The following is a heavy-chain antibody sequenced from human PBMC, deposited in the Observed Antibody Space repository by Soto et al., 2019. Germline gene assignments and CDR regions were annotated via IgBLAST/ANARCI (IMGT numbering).Heavy chain of an antibody. CDR3: ARDRPLRYFDWLPISDAFDI. V-gene: IGHV1-18*01. Sequence: QVQLVQSGAEVKKPGASVKVSCKASGYTFTSYGISWVRQAPGQGLEWMGWISAYNGNTNYAQKLQGRVTMTTDTSTSTAYMELSSLRSDDTAVYYCARDRPLRYFDWLPISDAFDIWRQGTMVTVSS. J-gene: IGHJ3*02. D-gene: IGHD3-9*01. CDR1: GYTFTSYG. CDR2: ISAYNGNT.